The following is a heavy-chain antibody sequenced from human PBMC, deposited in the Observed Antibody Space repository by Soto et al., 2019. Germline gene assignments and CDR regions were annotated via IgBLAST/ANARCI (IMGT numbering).Heavy chain of an antibody. J-gene: IGHJ4*02. V-gene: IGHV3-23*01. CDR3: AKDRLIAVAGTRAFDY. CDR1: GFTFSSYA. CDR2: ISGSGGST. Sequence: EVQLLESGGGLVQPGGSLRLSCAASGFTFSSYAMSWVRQAPGKGLEWVSAISGSGGSTYYADSVKGRFTISRDNSKNTLYLQMNSLRDEDTAVYYCAKDRLIAVAGTRAFDYWGQGTLVTVSS. D-gene: IGHD6-19*01.